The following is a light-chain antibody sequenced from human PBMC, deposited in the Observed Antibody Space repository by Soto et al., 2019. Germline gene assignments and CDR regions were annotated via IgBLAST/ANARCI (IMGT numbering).Light chain of an antibody. Sequence: QAVVTQPASVSGSPGQSITISCTGTSSDVGSYNLVSWYQQHPDKVPKLIIYEDSERPSGVSDRFSGSKSGNTASLTISGLRAEDEADYYCCSYVRSSILIFGGGTKLTVL. CDR1: SSDVGSYNL. CDR2: EDS. V-gene: IGLV2-23*01. CDR3: CSYVRSSILI. J-gene: IGLJ2*01.